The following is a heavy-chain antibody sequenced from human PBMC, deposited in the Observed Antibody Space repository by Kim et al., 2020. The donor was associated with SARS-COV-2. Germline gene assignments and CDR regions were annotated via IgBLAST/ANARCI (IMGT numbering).Heavy chain of an antibody. Sequence: SETLSLTCTVSGGSISSSSYYWGWIRQPPGKGLEWIGSIYYSGSTYYNPSLKSRVTISVDTSKNQFSLKLSSVTAADTAVYYCARHGSWLLLRVFFFDYWGQGTLVTVSS. V-gene: IGHV4-39*01. D-gene: IGHD3-22*01. CDR1: GGSISSSSYY. J-gene: IGHJ4*02. CDR2: IYYSGST. CDR3: ARHGSWLLLRVFFFDY.